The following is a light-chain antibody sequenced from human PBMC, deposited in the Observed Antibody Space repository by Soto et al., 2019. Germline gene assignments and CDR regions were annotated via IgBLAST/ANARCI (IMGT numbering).Light chain of an antibody. V-gene: IGKV1-5*01. CDR2: DAS. CDR3: HQYKTYST. J-gene: IGKJ1*01. CDR1: QSLNNR. Sequence: DIQLPQSPSTLSASVGASVTITCRASQSLNNRLAWYQQNPGKAPKLLIYDASTLESGVSSRFSGTGSETECTLTITDLQAEDLATYFCHQYKTYSTFGQGTKVDIK.